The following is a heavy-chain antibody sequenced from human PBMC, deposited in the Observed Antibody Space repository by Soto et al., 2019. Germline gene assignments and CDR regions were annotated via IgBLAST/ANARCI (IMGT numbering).Heavy chain of an antibody. Sequence: QVQMVQSGPEVKMPGASVKVSCKTSGYTFTAYGLAWLRQAPGQRPEWMGWVGTNNDNTNYAEKFQDRVTMTTDTSTATTYMELRSLRSDDTAVYYCARELNTDSSAYYSFAYWGQGTRVTVSS. J-gene: IGHJ4*02. D-gene: IGHD3-22*01. V-gene: IGHV1-18*01. CDR1: GYTFTAYG. CDR2: VGTNNDNT. CDR3: ARELNTDSSAYYSFAY.